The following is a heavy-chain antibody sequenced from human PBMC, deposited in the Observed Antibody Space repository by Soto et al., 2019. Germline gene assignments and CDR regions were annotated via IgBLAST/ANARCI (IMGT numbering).Heavy chain of an antibody. CDR3: ARDQGVIVGATTLTFDY. D-gene: IGHD1-26*01. V-gene: IGHV3-33*01. CDR2: IWYDGSNK. Sequence: GGSLRLSCAASGFTFSSYGMHWVCQAPGKGLEWVAVIWYDGSNKYYADSVKGRFTISRDNSKNTLYLQMNSLRAEDTAVYYCARDQGVIVGATTLTFDYWGQGTLVTVSS. J-gene: IGHJ4*02. CDR1: GFTFSSYG.